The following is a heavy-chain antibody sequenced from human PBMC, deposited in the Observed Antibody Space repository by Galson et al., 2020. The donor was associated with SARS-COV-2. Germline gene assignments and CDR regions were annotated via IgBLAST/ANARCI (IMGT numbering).Heavy chain of an antibody. CDR3: AKYAPGTSGYYFDS. J-gene: IGHJ4*02. CDR2: ITTSGSKT. Sequence: GESLKISCATSGFTFSTYAMSWVRQAPGKGLEWVSAITTSGSKTYYGVSVKGRYTISRDNAKNTLYLQMNSLGAEDTAMYFCAKYAPGTSGYYFDSRGQGTRVT. CDR1: GFTFSTYA. D-gene: IGHD1-1*01. V-gene: IGHV3-23*01.